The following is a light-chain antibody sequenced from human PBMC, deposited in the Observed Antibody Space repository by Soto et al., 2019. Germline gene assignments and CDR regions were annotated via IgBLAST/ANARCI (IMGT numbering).Light chain of an antibody. CDR1: SSDVGGFEY. J-gene: IGLJ1*01. CDR2: DVT. V-gene: IGLV2-14*01. CDR3: GSITRSSTSV. Sequence: QSALSQPASVSGSPGQSITISCTGTSSDVGGFEYVSWYQHQPGKAPKLIIYDVTKRPSGVSNRFSGSKSGNTASLTISGIQAEDEGDYYCGSITRSSTSVFGNGTKVT.